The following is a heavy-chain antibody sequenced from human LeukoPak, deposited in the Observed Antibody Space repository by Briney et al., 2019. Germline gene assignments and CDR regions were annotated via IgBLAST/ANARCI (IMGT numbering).Heavy chain of an antibody. J-gene: IGHJ3*02. CDR1: GFTFSSYS. V-gene: IGHV3-21*01. CDR2: ISSSSSYI. CDR3: ARDYRRDGYNGMGDAFDI. Sequence: KPGGSLRLSCAASGFTFSSYSMNWVRQAPGKGLEWVSSISSSSSYIYYADSVKGRFTISRDNAKNSLYLQMNSLRAEDTAVYYCARDYRRDGYNGMGDAFDIWGQGTMVTVSS. D-gene: IGHD5-24*01.